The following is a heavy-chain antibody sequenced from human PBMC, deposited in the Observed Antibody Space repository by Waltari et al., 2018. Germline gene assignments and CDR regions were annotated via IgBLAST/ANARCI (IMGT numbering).Heavy chain of an antibody. CDR3: ARRTTVVTRGGYVDL. D-gene: IGHD4-17*01. J-gene: IGHJ2*01. CDR2: ISGSGGST. Sequence: EVQLLESGGGLVQPGGSLRLSCAASGFPFSSYAMSWVRPPPGKGLEWVSAISGSGGSTYYADSVKGRFTISRDNAKNTRYLQMNSLRAEDTAVYYCARRTTVVTRGGYVDLWGRGTLVTVSS. V-gene: IGHV3-23*01. CDR1: GFPFSSYA.